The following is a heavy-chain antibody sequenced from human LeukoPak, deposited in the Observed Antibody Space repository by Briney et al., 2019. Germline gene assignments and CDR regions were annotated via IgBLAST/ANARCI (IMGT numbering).Heavy chain of an antibody. J-gene: IGHJ4*02. CDR3: AKDRTAGYDGLVDY. Sequence: PGRSLRLSCAASGFTFSSYVMHWVRQAPGKGLEWVAVISYDGSNKYYTDSVKGRFTISRDNSKNTLYLQMNSLRAEDTAVYYCAKDRTAGYDGLVDYWGQGTLVTVSS. CDR1: GFTFSSYV. D-gene: IGHD5-12*01. V-gene: IGHV3-30*18. CDR2: ISYDGSNK.